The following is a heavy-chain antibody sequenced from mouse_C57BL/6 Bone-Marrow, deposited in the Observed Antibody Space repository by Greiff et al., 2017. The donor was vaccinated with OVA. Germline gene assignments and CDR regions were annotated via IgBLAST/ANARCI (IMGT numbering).Heavy chain of an antibody. J-gene: IGHJ4*01. CDR2: IYPRDGST. CDR3: ARSIRGYYYAMDY. V-gene: IGHV1-78*01. Sequence: VKLQESDAELVKPGASVKISCKVSGYTFTDHTIHWMKQRPEQGLEWIGYIYPRDGSTKYNEKFKGKATLTADKSSSTAYMQLNSLTSEDSAVYFCARSIRGYYYAMDYWGQGTSVTVSS. D-gene: IGHD1-1*01. CDR1: GYTFTDHT.